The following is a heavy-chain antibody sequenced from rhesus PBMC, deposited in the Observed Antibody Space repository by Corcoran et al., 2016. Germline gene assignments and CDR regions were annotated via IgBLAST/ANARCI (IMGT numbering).Heavy chain of an antibody. Sequence: QVQLQESGPGLVKPSETLSLTCAVSGYSISSGYGWSWIRQPPGKGQEWIGYIGGSSGSTNYNPSLKSRVTIAKDTSKNQFSLKLSSVTAADTAVYYGGRTGYSSSYGFDYWGQGVLVTVSS. J-gene: IGHJ4*01. V-gene: IGHV4-127*01. D-gene: IGHD6-43*01. CDR3: GRTGYSSSYGFDY. CDR2: IGGSSGST. CDR1: GYSISSGYG.